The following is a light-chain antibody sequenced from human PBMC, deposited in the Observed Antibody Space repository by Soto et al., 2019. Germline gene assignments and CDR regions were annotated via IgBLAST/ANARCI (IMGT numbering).Light chain of an antibody. CDR1: QSVRSN. Sequence: EIVLTQAPATLSSTPGERATLSCRASQSVRSNLAWYQPKPGPAPRVLIYGASSRATGIPDRFSGSGSGTDFTLTIRRLEPEDFAVYYCQQYGSSTWTFGEGTKVDIK. CDR2: GAS. V-gene: IGKV3-20*01. CDR3: QQYGSSTWT. J-gene: IGKJ1*01.